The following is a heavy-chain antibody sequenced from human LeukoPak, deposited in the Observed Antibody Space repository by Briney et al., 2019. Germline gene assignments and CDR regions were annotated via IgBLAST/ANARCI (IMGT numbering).Heavy chain of an antibody. Sequence: SETLSLTCTVSGGSISSSSYYWGWIRQPPGKGLEWIGSINYSGSTYYNPSLKSRVTISVDTSKNQFSLKLSSVTAADTAVYYCARHGANGYSYGYNWFDPWGQGTLVTVSS. CDR3: ARHGANGYSYGYNWFDP. V-gene: IGHV4-39*01. CDR1: GGSISSSSYY. J-gene: IGHJ5*02. CDR2: INYSGST. D-gene: IGHD5-18*01.